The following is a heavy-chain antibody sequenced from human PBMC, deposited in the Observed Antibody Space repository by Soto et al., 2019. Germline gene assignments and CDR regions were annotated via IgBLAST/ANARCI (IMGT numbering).Heavy chain of an antibody. J-gene: IGHJ6*02. V-gene: IGHV1-69*01. CDR3: ARVGSCLSSSCLYYGMDV. D-gene: IGHD2-2*01. CDR1: GGDFKNFI. CDR2: VIPIFGTP. Sequence: VQLVQSGAEVRKPGSSVKVSCKASGGDFKNFIIAWVRQAPGHGLEWMGGVIPIFGTPNFVQKFQDRVTITADEATSTTYMGLRSLRSEVTAGYCGARVGSCLSSSCLYYGMDVWGQGTAVIVSS.